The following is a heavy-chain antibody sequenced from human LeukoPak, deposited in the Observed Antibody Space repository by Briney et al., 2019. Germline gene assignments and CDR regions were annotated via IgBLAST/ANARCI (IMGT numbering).Heavy chain of an antibody. V-gene: IGHV4-34*01. D-gene: IGHD3-10*01. CDR1: GGSFSGYH. CDR2: INHSGGT. Sequence: PSETLSLTCAVLGGSFSGYHWTWIRQPPGKGLEWIGEINHSGGTNYNPSLKSRVTISVDTSKNQFSLIVSSVTAADTAVYYCARRTQTTYDYGSGIGYWGQGILVTVSS. CDR3: ARRTQTTYDYGSGIGY. J-gene: IGHJ4*02.